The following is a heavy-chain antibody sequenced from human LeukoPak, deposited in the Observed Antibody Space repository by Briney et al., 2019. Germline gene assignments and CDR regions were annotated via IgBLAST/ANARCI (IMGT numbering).Heavy chain of an antibody. D-gene: IGHD6-6*01. J-gene: IGHJ4*02. Sequence: GSLRLSCAASGFTFSSYAMSWVRQPPGKGLEWIGEIYHSGSTNYNPSLKSRVTTSVDKSKNQFSLKLSSVTAADTAVYYCARVVEYSSQPGLDYWGQGTLVTVSS. CDR2: IYHSGST. CDR1: GFTFSSYAM. CDR3: ARVVEYSSQPGLDY. V-gene: IGHV4-4*02.